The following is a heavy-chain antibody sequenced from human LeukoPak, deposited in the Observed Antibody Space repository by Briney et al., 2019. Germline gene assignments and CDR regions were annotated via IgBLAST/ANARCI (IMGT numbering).Heavy chain of an antibody. Sequence: SQTLSLTCTVSGGSISSGGYYWSWIRQHPGKGPEWIGYIYYSGSTYYNPSLKSRVTISVDTSKNQFSLKLSSVTAADTAVYYCAVGYSYGSHQVDAFDIWGQGTMVTVSS. CDR3: AVGYSYGSHQVDAFDI. V-gene: IGHV4-31*03. D-gene: IGHD5-18*01. J-gene: IGHJ3*02. CDR1: GGSISSGGYY. CDR2: IYYSGST.